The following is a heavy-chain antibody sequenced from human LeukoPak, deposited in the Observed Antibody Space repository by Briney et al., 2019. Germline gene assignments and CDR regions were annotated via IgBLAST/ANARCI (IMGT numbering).Heavy chain of an antibody. CDR3: AKGPTMTLWF. D-gene: IGHD3-22*01. CDR1: GFTVSSNY. CDR2: ISGSGGST. J-gene: IGHJ4*02. V-gene: IGHV3-23*01. Sequence: PGGSLRLSCAASGFTVSSNYMSWVRQAPGKGLEWVSAISGSGGSTYYADSVKGRFTISRDNSKNTLYLQMNSLRAEDTAVYYCAKGPTMTLWFWGQGTLVTVSS.